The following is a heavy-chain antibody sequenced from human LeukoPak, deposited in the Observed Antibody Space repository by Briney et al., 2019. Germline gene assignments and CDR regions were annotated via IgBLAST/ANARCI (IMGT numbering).Heavy chain of an antibody. D-gene: IGHD2-2*01. V-gene: IGHV3-66*01. J-gene: IGHJ6*02. Sequence: GGSLRLSCAASGFTVSSNYMSWVRQAPGKGLEWVSVIYSGGSTYYADSVKGRFTVSRDNSKNTLYLQMNSLRAEDTAVYYCARADIVVVPAAMPVDYYYGMDVWGQGTTVTVSS. CDR3: ARADIVVVPAAMPVDYYYGMDV. CDR2: IYSGGST. CDR1: GFTVSSNY.